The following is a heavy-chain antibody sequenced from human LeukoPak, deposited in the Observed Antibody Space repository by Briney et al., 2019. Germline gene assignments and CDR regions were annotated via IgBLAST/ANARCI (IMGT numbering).Heavy chain of an antibody. V-gene: IGHV3-23*01. CDR2: ISGSGGST. J-gene: IGHJ4*02. D-gene: IGHD3-10*01. Sequence: GGPLRLSCAASGFTFSSYAMSWVRQAPGKGLEWVSAISGSGGSTYYADSVKGRFTISRDSSKNTLYLQMNSLRAEDTAVYYCAKSPTRITMVRGVDYWGQGTLVTVSS. CDR3: AKSPTRITMVRGVDY. CDR1: GFTFSSYA.